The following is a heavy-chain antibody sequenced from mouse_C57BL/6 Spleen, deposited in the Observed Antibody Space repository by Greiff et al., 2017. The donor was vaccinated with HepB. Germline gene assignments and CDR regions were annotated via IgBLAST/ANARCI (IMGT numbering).Heavy chain of an antibody. D-gene: IGHD2-3*01. CDR3: AREGGDGYYYAMDY. CDR2: ISYDGSN. J-gene: IGHJ4*01. V-gene: IGHV3-6*01. Sequence: DVKLQESGPGLVKPSQSLSLTCSVTGYSITSGYYWNWIRQFPGNKLEWMGYISYDGSNNYNPSLKNRISITRDTSKNQFFLKLNSVTTEDTATYYCAREGGDGYYYAMDYWGQGTSVTVSS. CDR1: GYSITSGYY.